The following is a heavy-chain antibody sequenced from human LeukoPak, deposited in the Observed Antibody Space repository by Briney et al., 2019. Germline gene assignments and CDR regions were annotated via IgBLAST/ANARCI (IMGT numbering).Heavy chain of an antibody. CDR2: MNPNSGNT. Sequence: ASVKVCCKASGYTFTRYDINWVRQATGQGLEWMGWMNPNSGNTGYAQKFQGRVTMTRNTSISTAYMELSSLRSEDTAVYYCARAVKVYGANIVVVPAARRGFDPWGQGTLVTVSS. CDR1: GYTFTRYD. J-gene: IGHJ5*02. CDR3: ARAVKVYGANIVVVPAARRGFDP. D-gene: IGHD2-2*01. V-gene: IGHV1-8*01.